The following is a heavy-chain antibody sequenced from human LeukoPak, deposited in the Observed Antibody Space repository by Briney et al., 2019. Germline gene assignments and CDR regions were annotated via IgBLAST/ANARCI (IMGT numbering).Heavy chain of an antibody. CDR3: ARGRVVVVVAATAYFDY. CDR2: INHSGST. CDR1: GGSFSGYY. D-gene: IGHD2-15*01. Sequence: SETLSLTCAVYGGSFSGYYWSWIRQPPGKGLEWIGEINHSGSTNYNPSLKSRVTISVDTSKNQFSLKLSSVTAADTAVYYCARGRVVVVVAATAYFDYWGQGTLVTVSS. V-gene: IGHV4-34*01. J-gene: IGHJ4*02.